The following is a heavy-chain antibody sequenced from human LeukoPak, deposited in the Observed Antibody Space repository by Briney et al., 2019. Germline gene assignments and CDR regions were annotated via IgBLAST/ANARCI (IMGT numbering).Heavy chain of an antibody. Sequence: PSETLPLTCTVSGGSISSYYWSWIRQPPGKGLEWIGYIYYSGSTNYNPSLKSRVTISVDTFKNQFSLKLSSVTAADTAVYYCAARAPRLMPFDYWGQGTLVTVSS. CDR2: IYYSGST. V-gene: IGHV4-59*01. D-gene: IGHD2-2*01. CDR3: AARAPRLMPFDY. J-gene: IGHJ4*02. CDR1: GGSISSYY.